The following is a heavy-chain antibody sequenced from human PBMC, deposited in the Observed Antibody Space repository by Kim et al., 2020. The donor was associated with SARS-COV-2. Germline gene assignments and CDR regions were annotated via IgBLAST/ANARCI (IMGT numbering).Heavy chain of an antibody. J-gene: IGHJ4*02. CDR2: IIPIFGTA. CDR1: GGTFSSYA. D-gene: IGHD6-19*01. V-gene: IGHV1-69*13. Sequence: SVKVSCKASGGTFSSYAISWVRQAPGQGLEWIGGIIPIFGTANYAQKFQGRVTITADESTSTAYMELSSLRSEDTAVYYCARVRSPAIAVADAFDYWGQGTLVTVSS. CDR3: ARVRSPAIAVADAFDY.